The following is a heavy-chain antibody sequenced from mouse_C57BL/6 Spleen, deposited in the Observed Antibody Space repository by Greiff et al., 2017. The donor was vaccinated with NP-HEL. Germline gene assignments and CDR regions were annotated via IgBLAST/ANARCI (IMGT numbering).Heavy chain of an antibody. Sequence: VQLQQSGPELVKPGASVKISCKASGYSFTSYYIHWVKQRPGQGLEWIGWIYPGSGNTKYNEKFKGKATLTADTSSSTAYMQLSSLTSEDSAVYYCARGDYYGSSYMDYWGQGTSVTVSS. CDR2: IYPGSGNT. V-gene: IGHV1-66*01. CDR1: GYSFTSYY. D-gene: IGHD1-1*01. CDR3: ARGDYYGSSYMDY. J-gene: IGHJ4*01.